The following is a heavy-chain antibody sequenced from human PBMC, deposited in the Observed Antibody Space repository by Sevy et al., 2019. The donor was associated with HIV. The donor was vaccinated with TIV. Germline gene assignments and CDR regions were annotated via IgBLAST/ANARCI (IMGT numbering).Heavy chain of an antibody. CDR1: GFSFSDHR. Sequence: GGSLRLSCVGSGFSFSDHRMHWVRQAPGKGLEWVSGISWNSGSIGYADSVKGRFTISRDNAKNSLFLQMNSLRAEDTALYYCAKEIVVVPVAIHFPYDILTGYFDWYFDLWGRGTLVTVSS. D-gene: IGHD3-9*01. V-gene: IGHV3-9*01. CDR3: AKEIVVVPVAIHFPYDILTGYFDWYFDL. J-gene: IGHJ2*01. CDR2: ISWNSGSI.